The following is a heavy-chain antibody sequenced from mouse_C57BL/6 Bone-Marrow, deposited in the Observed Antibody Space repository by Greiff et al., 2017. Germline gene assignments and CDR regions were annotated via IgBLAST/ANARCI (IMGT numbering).Heavy chain of an antibody. CDR1: GFTFSSYA. CDR3: AKPYDEGDAMDY. V-gene: IGHV5-4*03. D-gene: IGHD2-12*01. CDR2: ISDGGSYT. J-gene: IGHJ4*01. Sequence: EVKLVESGGGLVKPGGSLKLSCAASGFTFSSYAMSWVRQTPEKRLEWVATISDGGSYTYYPDNVKGRFTISRDNAKNNLYLQMSHLKSEDTAMYYCAKPYDEGDAMDYWGQGTSVTGSS.